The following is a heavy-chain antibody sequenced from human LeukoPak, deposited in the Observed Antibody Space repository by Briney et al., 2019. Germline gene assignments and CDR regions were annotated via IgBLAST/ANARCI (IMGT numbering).Heavy chain of an antibody. V-gene: IGHV1-2*02. CDR1: GYTFTSYY. CDR3: ARARYSGYDTDY. J-gene: IGHJ4*02. D-gene: IGHD5-12*01. Sequence: ASVKVSCKASGYTFTSYYMHWVRQAPGQGLEWMGWINPNSGGTNYAQKFQGRVTMTRDTSISTAYMELSRLRSDDTAVYYCARARYSGYDTDYWGQGTLVTVSS. CDR2: INPNSGGT.